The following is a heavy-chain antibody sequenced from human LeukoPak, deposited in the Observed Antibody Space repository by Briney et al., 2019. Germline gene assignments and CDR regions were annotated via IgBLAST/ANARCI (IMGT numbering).Heavy chain of an antibody. CDR3: ARRSHCTGGSCPPV. D-gene: IGHD2-15*01. CDR2: IYYGGST. Sequence: PSETLSLTCTVSGDSISSSYYYWVWIRQPPGKGLEWIGSIYYGGSTYSNPSLKSRVTISSDTSKNQFSLKLYSVTATDTAVYYCARRSHCTGGSCPPVWGQGTTVTVSS. J-gene: IGHJ6*02. CDR1: GDSISSSYYY. V-gene: IGHV4-39*01.